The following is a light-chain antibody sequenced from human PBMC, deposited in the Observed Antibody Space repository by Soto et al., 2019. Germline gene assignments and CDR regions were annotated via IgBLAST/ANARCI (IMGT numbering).Light chain of an antibody. CDR3: QQYNGYPWT. V-gene: IGKV1-5*03. CDR1: QNLNNW. J-gene: IGKJ1*01. Sequence: DIQMTQSPSTLSASVGDRVTITCRASQNLNNWLAWFQQKPGKAPTLLIYKASGLESGVPSRFSGSGSGTEFTLTISSLQPDDFSTYYCQQYNGYPWTFGKGTKVEI. CDR2: KAS.